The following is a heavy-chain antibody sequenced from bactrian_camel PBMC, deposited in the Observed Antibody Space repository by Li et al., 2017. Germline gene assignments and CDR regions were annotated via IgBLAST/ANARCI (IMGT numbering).Heavy chain of an antibody. CDR3: AADVSPSCGTWAIAEFDF. D-gene: IGHD2*01. CDR2: DNGVGTT. J-gene: IGHJ6*01. V-gene: IGHV3S53*01. Sequence: HVQLVESGGGSVQAGGSLRLSCAASGSIQRTNCMGWFRQAPGKERDWVATDNGVGTTYYGDYVKGRFAISRDNAKNTVYLQMNSLKPEDTAMYYCAADVSPSCGTWAIAEFDFWGQGTQVTVS. CDR1: GSIQRTNC.